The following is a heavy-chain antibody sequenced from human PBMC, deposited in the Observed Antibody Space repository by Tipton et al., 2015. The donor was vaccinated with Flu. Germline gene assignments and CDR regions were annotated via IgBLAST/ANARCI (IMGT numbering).Heavy chain of an antibody. J-gene: IGHJ4*02. CDR1: GGSISNYH. V-gene: IGHV4-39*01. D-gene: IGHD3-10*02. Sequence: TLSLTCTVSGGSISNYHWGWIRQPPGKGLEWIGGIHYSGTTYYNPSLKSRVTISADTSRNQFSLKVTSVTAADTAVYYCARLSYYDVDLKNFYFDYWGQGALVTVSS. CDR2: IHYSGTT. CDR3: ARLSYYDVDLKNFYFDY.